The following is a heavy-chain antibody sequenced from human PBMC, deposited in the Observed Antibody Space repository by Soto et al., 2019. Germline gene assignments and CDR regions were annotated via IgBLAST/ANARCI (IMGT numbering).Heavy chain of an antibody. V-gene: IGHV3-64D*08. CDR3: VKGNQMLRYYFEF. CDR2: ITSDGDNT. Sequence: GGSLRLSCSGSGITFRNYSIHWVRQAPWRGLEYVSGITSDGDNTWHADSVKDRFTISRDNSDDTLYLQMSSLRVEDTAKYYCVKGNQMLRYYFEFWGPRTLVTVSS. CDR1: GITFRNYS. J-gene: IGHJ4*01. D-gene: IGHD4-17*01.